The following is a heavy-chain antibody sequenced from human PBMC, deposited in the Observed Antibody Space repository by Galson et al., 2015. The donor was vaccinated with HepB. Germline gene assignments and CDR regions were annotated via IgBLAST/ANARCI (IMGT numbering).Heavy chain of an antibody. D-gene: IGHD5-24*01. J-gene: IGHJ4*02. Sequence: CAISGDSVSSNSGAWNWIRQSPSRGLEWLGRTYYRSKWYNDYAESVKSRITINPDTAKNQFSLQLNSVTPEDTAVYYCARGVRDGYNSGYYFDYWGQGTLVTVSS. CDR1: GDSVSSNSGA. V-gene: IGHV6-1*01. CDR3: ARGVRDGYNSGYYFDY. CDR2: TYYRSKWYN.